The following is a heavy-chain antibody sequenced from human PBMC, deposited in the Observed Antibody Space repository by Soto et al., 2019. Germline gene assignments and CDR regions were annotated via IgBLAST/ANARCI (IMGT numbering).Heavy chain of an antibody. D-gene: IGHD2-15*01. J-gene: IGHJ6*03. CDR1: GFTFSSYG. CDR3: AKDGLGYCSGGSCYPDYYYYYMDV. CDR2: ISYDGSNK. V-gene: IGHV3-30*18. Sequence: GGSLRLSCAASGFTFSSYGMHWVRQAPGKGLEWVAVISYDGSNKNYADSGKGRFTISRDNSRNTLYLQMNSLRAEDTAVYYCAKDGLGYCSGGSCYPDYYYYYMDVWGKGTTVTVSS.